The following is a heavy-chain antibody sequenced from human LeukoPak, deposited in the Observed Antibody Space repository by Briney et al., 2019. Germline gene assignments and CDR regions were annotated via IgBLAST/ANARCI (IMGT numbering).Heavy chain of an antibody. CDR1: GFSFSDAW. Sequence: PGGSLRLSCAASGFSFSDAWMSWVRQAPGKGLEWVSGIIPSGHTTYYADSVRGRFTISRDNSRNTLYLQMNSLRAEDTAVYYCAKDDRWLQFCCWGQGTLVTVSA. D-gene: IGHD5-24*01. CDR2: IIPSGHTT. CDR3: AKDDRWLQFCC. J-gene: IGHJ4*02. V-gene: IGHV3-23*01.